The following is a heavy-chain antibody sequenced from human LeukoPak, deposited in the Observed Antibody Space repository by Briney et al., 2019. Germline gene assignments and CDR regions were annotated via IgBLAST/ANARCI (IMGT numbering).Heavy chain of an antibody. CDR2: ISGSGGST. J-gene: IGHJ4*02. Sequence: GGSLRLSCAASRFTFSSYAMSWVRQAPGKGLEWVSAISGSGGSTYYADSVKGRFTISRDNAKNSLYLQMNSLRAEDTAVYYCARDLYYDSPTFCYWGQGTLVTVSS. CDR1: RFTFSSYA. D-gene: IGHD3-22*01. V-gene: IGHV3-23*01. CDR3: ARDLYYDSPTFCY.